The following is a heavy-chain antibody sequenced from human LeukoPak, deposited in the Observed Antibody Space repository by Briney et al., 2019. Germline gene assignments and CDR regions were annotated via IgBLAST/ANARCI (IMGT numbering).Heavy chain of an antibody. Sequence: GGSLRLSCAATGFTFSQCWMSWVRQAPGKGLEWLTNIKEDGSQKFYVDSVKGRFTISRDNAKESLYLQMNSLRADDTAVYYCVRGPLVTADGLAWGQGTLVTVSS. J-gene: IGHJ5*02. CDR2: IKEDGSQK. D-gene: IGHD6-13*01. CDR1: GFTFSQCW. V-gene: IGHV3-7*03. CDR3: VRGPLVTADGLA.